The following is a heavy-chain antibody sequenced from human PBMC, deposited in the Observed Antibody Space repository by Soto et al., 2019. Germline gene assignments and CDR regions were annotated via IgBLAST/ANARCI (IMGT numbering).Heavy chain of an antibody. Sequence: SVKVSCKASGGTLSSYAISWVRQAPGQGLEWMGGIIPIFGTANYAQKFQGRVTITADESTSTAYMELSSLRSEDTAVYYCASENPPGYWFDPRGQGTPVTVSS. CDR3: ASENPPGYWFDP. V-gene: IGHV1-69*13. CDR2: IIPIFGTA. D-gene: IGHD6-25*01. J-gene: IGHJ5*02. CDR1: GGTLSSYA.